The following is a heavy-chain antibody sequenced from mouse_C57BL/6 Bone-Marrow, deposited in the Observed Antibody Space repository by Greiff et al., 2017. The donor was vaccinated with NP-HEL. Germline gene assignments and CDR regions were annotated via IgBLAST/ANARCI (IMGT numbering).Heavy chain of an antibody. CDR1: GFNIKNTY. Sequence: VQLQQSVAELVRPGASVKLSCTASGFNIKNTYMHWVKQRPEQGLEWIGRIDPANGNTKYAPKFQGRATITADTSSNTAYLHISSLRSEDAAIYYCARGGGPTWYFDVWGTGTTVTVSS. V-gene: IGHV14-3*01. CDR3: ARGGGPTWYFDV. CDR2: IDPANGNT. J-gene: IGHJ1*03.